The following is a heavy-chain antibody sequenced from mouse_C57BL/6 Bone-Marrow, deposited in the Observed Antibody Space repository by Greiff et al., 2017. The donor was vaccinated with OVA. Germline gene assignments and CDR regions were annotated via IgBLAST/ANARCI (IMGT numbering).Heavy chain of an antibody. J-gene: IGHJ4*01. CDR1: GFNIKDDY. Sequence: EVQLQQSGAELVRPGASVKLSCTASGFNIKDDYMHWVKQRPEQGLEWIGWIDPENGDTEYASKFQGKATITADTSSNTAYLQLSSLTSEDTAVYYCTTRVEGRAMDYWGQGTSVTVSS. D-gene: IGHD1-1*02. CDR3: TTRVEGRAMDY. V-gene: IGHV14-4*01. CDR2: IDPENGDT.